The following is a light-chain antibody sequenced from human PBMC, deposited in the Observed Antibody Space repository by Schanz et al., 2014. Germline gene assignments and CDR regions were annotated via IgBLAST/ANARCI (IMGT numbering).Light chain of an antibody. J-gene: IGLJ2*01. Sequence: QSALTQPPSASGSPGQSVTISCTGTSSDVGGYNFVSWYQQHPGKAPKLMIFDVNQRPSGVPDRFSGFKSGNTASLTVSGLQAEDEADYYCSSYAGSYTLFGGGTKLTVL. V-gene: IGLV2-8*01. CDR1: SSDVGGYNF. CDR2: DVN. CDR3: SSYAGSYTL.